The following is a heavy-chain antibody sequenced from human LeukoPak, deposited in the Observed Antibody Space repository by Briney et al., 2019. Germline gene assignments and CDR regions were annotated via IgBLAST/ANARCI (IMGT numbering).Heavy chain of an antibody. D-gene: IGHD3-22*01. Sequence: GRSLRLSCAASGFTFSSYAMHWVRQAPGKGLEWVAVISYDGSNKYYADSVKGRFTISRDNPKNTLYLQMNSLRAEDTAVYYCARDPAGTMIVVVPHYFDYWGQGTLVTVSS. CDR3: ARDPAGTMIVVVPHYFDY. CDR2: ISYDGSNK. CDR1: GFTFSSYA. V-gene: IGHV3-30-3*01. J-gene: IGHJ4*02.